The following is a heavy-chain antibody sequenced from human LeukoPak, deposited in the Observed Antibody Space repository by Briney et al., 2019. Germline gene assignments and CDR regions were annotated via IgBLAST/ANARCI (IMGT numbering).Heavy chain of an antibody. V-gene: IGHV1-69*04. CDR2: IIPILGIA. Sequence: SVKVSCKASGGTFSSYAISWVRQAPGQGLEWMGRIIPILGIANYAQKFQGRVTITADKSTSTAYMELSSLRSEDTAVYYCARSGIAAAGTNYWGQGTLVTVSS. J-gene: IGHJ4*02. CDR3: ARSGIAAAGTNY. CDR1: GGTFSSYA. D-gene: IGHD6-13*01.